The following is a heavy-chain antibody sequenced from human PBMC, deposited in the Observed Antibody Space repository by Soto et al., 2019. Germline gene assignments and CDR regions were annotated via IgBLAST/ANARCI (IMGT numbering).Heavy chain of an antibody. CDR1: GDSVSSNSAT. CDR3: ARDRSRVAVDFDY. D-gene: IGHD6-19*01. V-gene: IGHV6-1*01. CDR2: TYYRSKWYN. J-gene: IGHJ4*02. Sequence: SQTLSLTCAISGDSVSSNSATWNWSRQSPSRGLEWLGRTYYRSKWYNDYAVSVKSRIAINPDTSKNQFSLQLNSVTPEDTAVYYCARDRSRVAVDFDYWAQGTLVTVSS.